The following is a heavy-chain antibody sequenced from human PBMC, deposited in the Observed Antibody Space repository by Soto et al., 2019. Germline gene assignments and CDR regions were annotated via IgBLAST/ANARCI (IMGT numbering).Heavy chain of an antibody. CDR3: GKVLLGATRQSDFAS. V-gene: IGHV4-39*02. D-gene: IGHD1-26*01. Sequence: QLRLQESGPGLVKPSETLSLTCIVSGGSINSNSYFWAWIRQPPGKGLEWIASISHHGGTHYNPSLRSRVTIARDTSKNRNALNLSSVTAAYTAVYYWGKVLLGATRQSDFASCGQVTLVTVAS. CDR1: GGSINSNSYF. J-gene: IGHJ4*02. CDR2: ISHHGGT.